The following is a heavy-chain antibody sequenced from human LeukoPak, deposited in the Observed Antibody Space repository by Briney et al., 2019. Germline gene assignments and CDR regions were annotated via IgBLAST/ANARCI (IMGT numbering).Heavy chain of an antibody. CDR3: ARGHWGLDY. CDR1: GFTFSSYS. D-gene: IGHD7-27*01. V-gene: IGHV3-21*01. J-gene: IGHJ4*02. Sequence: KPGGSLRLSCAASGFTFSSYSMNWVRQAPGKGLEWVSSISDSSTYIYYADSVRGRFTISRDNAESSVYLQMNSLSAEDTAVYYCARGHWGLDYWGRGTLVTVSS. CDR2: ISDSSTYI.